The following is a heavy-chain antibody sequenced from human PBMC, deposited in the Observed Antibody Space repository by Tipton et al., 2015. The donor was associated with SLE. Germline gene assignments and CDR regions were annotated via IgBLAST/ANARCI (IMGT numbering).Heavy chain of an antibody. D-gene: IGHD6-19*01. CDR2: MFDSGTV. CDR1: GYSTSSGHY. J-gene: IGHJ3*02. V-gene: IGHV4-38-2*01. CDR3: ATSFIYSGWGAFHI. Sequence: TLSLTCAVSGYSTSSGHYWGWIRQPPGKGLEWIGSMFDSGTVFYNPSLKNRVTISLDTPKNQFSLKLNSLTAADTAVYYCATSFIYSGWGAFHIWGQGTMVTVSS.